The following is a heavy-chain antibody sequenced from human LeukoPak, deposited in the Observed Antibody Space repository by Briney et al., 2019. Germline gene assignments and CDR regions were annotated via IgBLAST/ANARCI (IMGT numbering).Heavy chain of an antibody. CDR1: GYTFTGYY. D-gene: IGHD3-22*01. CDR3: AREGYYDSSGSIDAFDI. Sequence: ASVKVSCKASGYTFTGYYMHWVRQAPGQGLEWMGWINPNSGGTNYAQKFQGRVTMTRDTSISTAYMELSSLRSEDTAVYYCAREGYYDSSGSIDAFDIWGQGTMVTVSS. CDR2: INPNSGGT. J-gene: IGHJ3*02. V-gene: IGHV1-2*02.